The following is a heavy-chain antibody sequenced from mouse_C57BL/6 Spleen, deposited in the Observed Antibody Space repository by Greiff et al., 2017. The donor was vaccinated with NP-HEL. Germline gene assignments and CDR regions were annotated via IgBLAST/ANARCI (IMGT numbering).Heavy chain of an antibody. V-gene: IGHV14-1*01. CDR1: GFNIKDYY. Sequence: VQLQQSGAELVRPGASVKLSCTASGFNIKDYYMHWVKQRPEQGLEWIGRIDPEDGDTDYAPKFQGKATMTADTSSNTAYLQLSSLTSEDTAVYYCTPYGNYEAWFAYWGQGTLVTVSA. CDR2: IDPEDGDT. J-gene: IGHJ3*01. CDR3: TPYGNYEAWFAY. D-gene: IGHD2-10*02.